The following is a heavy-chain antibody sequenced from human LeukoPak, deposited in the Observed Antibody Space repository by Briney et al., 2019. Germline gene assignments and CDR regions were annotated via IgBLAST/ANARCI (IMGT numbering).Heavy chain of an antibody. J-gene: IGHJ6*02. Sequence: GGSLRLSCAASGFTFSSYDMNWVRQAPGKGLEWVSYISSSGSTIYYADSVKGRFTISRDNAKNSLYLQMNSLRAEDTAVYYCAGPIAAAGYPYYYYGMDVWGQGTTVTVSS. CDR2: ISSSGSTI. V-gene: IGHV3-48*03. D-gene: IGHD6-13*01. CDR3: AGPIAAAGYPYYYYGMDV. CDR1: GFTFSSYD.